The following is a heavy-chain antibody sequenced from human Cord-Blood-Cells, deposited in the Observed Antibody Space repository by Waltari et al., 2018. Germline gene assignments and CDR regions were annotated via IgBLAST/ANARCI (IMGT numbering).Heavy chain of an antibody. CDR3: AATPNYYDSSGLYYFDY. CDR2: IVVGSGNT. Sequence: QMQLVQSGPEVKKPGTSVKVSCKASGFTFTSPAVQWVRQARGQRLEWIGWIVVGSGNTNYAQKFQERVTITRDMSTSTAYMELSSLRSEDTAVYYCAATPNYYDSSGLYYFDYWGQGTLVTVSS. D-gene: IGHD3-22*01. CDR1: GFTFTSPA. V-gene: IGHV1-58*01. J-gene: IGHJ4*02.